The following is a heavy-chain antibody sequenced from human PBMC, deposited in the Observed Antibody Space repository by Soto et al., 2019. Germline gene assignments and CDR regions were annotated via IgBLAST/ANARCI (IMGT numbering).Heavy chain of an antibody. J-gene: IGHJ4*02. CDR2: ISAHNGNT. Sequence: QVHLVQSGAEVKKPGASVKVSCKGSGYTFTSYGITWVRQAPGQGLEWMGWISAHNGNTDYAQKLQGRVTVTGDTSTSTAYMELRSLRSDDTAVYYCAGGRYGDYWGQGALVTVSS. CDR3: AGGRYGDY. CDR1: GYTFTSYG. V-gene: IGHV1-18*01. D-gene: IGHD1-1*01.